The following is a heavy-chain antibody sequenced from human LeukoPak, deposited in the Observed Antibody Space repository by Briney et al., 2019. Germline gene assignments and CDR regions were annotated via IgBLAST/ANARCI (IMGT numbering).Heavy chain of an antibody. J-gene: IGHJ3*02. V-gene: IGHV4-59*01. CDR3: ASTNRGRLDAFDI. D-gene: IGHD1-26*01. CDR2: MYYSGST. CDR1: GGSISSYY. Sequence: SETLSLTCTVSGGSISSYYWSWIRQPPGKGLEWIGYMYYSGSTNYNPSLKSRVTISVDTSKNEFSLKLSSVTAADTAVYYCASTNRGRLDAFDIWRQGTMVSVSS.